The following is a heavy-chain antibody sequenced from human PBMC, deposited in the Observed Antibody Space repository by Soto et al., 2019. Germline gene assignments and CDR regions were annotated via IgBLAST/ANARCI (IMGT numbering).Heavy chain of an antibody. V-gene: IGHV3-9*01. Sequence: EVQLVESGGGLVQPGRSLRLSCAASGFTFDDYAMHWVRQVPGKGLEWVSGINWNSGSIGYGDSVKGRFAISRDNANNALHLQMNCLSAEDTAFYYCVKDESINWYSGHFRHWGQGTLVTVSS. J-gene: IGHJ1*01. CDR2: INWNSGSI. CDR1: GFTFDDYA. D-gene: IGHD6-13*01. CDR3: VKDESINWYSGHFRH.